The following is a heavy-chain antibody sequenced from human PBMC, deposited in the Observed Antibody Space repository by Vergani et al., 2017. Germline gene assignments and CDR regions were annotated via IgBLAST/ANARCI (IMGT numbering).Heavy chain of an antibody. CDR1: GYTFTSYG. Sequence: QVQLVQSGAEVKKPGASVKVSCKASGYTFTSYGISWVRQAPGQGLEWMGRIIPILGIVNYAQKFQGRVTVNADKSTSTAYMELSSLRSEDTAVYYCARDQGDGYTDAFDIWGQGTMVTVSS. CDR3: ARDQGDGYTDAFDI. D-gene: IGHD5-24*01. CDR2: IIPILGIV. J-gene: IGHJ3*02. V-gene: IGHV1-69*04.